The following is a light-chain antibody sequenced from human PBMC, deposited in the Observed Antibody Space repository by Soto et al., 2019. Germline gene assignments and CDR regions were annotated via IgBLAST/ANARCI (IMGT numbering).Light chain of an antibody. V-gene: IGKV1-5*01. Sequence: DIQMTQSPSTLSASVGDRVTITCRASRTISIWLAWYQQKPGKAPKLLIYDASSLESGVPSRFSGSESGTEFTPAISGLQPDDFATYYCQQYNSYWTFGQGTKVEIK. CDR2: DAS. CDR3: QQYNSYWT. CDR1: RTISIW. J-gene: IGKJ1*01.